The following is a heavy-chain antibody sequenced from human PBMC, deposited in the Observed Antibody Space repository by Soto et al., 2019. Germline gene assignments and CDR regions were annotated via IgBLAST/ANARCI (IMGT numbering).Heavy chain of an antibody. D-gene: IGHD3-9*01. V-gene: IGHV4-39*01. Sequence: QLQLQESGPGLVKPSETLSLTCTVSGGSVSSSNYYWGWIRQSPGKGLEWIGSIYYSGSTYYNPSLESRVTISVDKSKNQFSLKVISVTAADTAVYYCARLEGLATISYYFDYWGQGTLVTDSS. CDR1: GGSVSSSNYY. CDR2: IYYSGST. J-gene: IGHJ4*02. CDR3: ARLEGLATISYYFDY.